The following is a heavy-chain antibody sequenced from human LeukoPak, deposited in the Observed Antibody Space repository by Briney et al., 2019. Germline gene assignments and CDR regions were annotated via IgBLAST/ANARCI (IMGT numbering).Heavy chain of an antibody. V-gene: IGHV3-30*04. Sequence: SGGSLRLSCAASGFTFNSYAMHWVRQAPGKGLEWVAVISYDRSNKYYADSVKGRFTISRDNSKNTLYLQMNSLRAEDTAVYYCARVRVAAAGILPYFDYWGQGTLVTVSS. CDR1: GFTFNSYA. CDR2: ISYDRSNK. D-gene: IGHD6-13*01. J-gene: IGHJ4*02. CDR3: ARVRVAAAGILPYFDY.